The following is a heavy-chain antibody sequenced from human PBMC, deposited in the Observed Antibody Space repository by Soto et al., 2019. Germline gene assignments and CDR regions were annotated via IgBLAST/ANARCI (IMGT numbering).Heavy chain of an antibody. J-gene: IGHJ4*02. Sequence: EVQLVESGGGLVQPGRSLRLSCAASGFTFDDYAMHWVRQAPGNGLEWVSGISWSSGSIGYADSVKGRFTISRDNAKNSLDPEMNSLRAEDTAVYYGAKGIRVGDYDSCGYFDYGGKGTVFTVSS. CDR2: ISWSSGSI. D-gene: IGHD3-22*01. CDR1: GFTFDDYA. CDR3: AKGIRVGDYDSCGYFDY. V-gene: IGHV3-9*01.